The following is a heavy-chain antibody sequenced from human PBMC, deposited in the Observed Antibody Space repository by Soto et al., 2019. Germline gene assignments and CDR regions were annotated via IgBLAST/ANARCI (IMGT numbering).Heavy chain of an antibody. J-gene: IGHJ4*02. CDR2: FDPEDGET. V-gene: IGHV1-24*01. CDR1: WDTLSKLS. D-gene: IGHD5-18*01. CDR3: ATVISRWLQVDY. Sequence: GSSEKVSSKVSWDTLSKLSMHWVRQAPGTGLEGMGGFDPEDGETIYVQTFQGRVTMTEDTSTDTAYMELRSLISEATAVYYCATVISRWLQVDYWGQGTLVTVSS.